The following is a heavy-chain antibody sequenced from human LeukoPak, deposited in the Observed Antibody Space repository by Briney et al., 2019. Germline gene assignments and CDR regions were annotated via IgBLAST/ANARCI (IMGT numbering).Heavy chain of an antibody. CDR1: GGSISSYY. D-gene: IGHD3-10*01. Sequence: SETLSLTCTVSGGSISSYYWSWIRQPPGKGLEWIGYIYYSGSTNYNPSLKSRVTISVDTSKNQFSLKLSSVTAADTAVYYCARTDEITMVREYYYGMDVWGQGTTVTVSS. CDR2: IYYSGST. J-gene: IGHJ6*02. CDR3: ARTDEITMVREYYYGMDV. V-gene: IGHV4-59*01.